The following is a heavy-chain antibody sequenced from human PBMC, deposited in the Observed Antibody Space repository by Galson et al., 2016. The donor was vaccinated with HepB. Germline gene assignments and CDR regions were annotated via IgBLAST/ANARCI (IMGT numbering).Heavy chain of an antibody. CDR1: GASVTSVGYS. Sequence: TLSLTCAVSGASVTSVGYSWSWLRHSPGKGLEWIGYISHTGRTYFSPSLNSRVSFSLDRSKNSFSLNLTSVTAADTAVYYCAHAGLLTKASFDCWGQGTLVAVSS. CDR2: ISHTGRT. J-gene: IGHJ4*02. V-gene: IGHV4-30-2*06. CDR3: AHAGLLTKASFDC. D-gene: IGHD4-11*01.